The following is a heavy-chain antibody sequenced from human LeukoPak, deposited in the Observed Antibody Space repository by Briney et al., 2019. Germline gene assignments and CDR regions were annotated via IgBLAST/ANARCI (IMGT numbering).Heavy chain of an antibody. CDR2: INSDGSST. D-gene: IGHD6-19*01. Sequence: PGGSLRLSCAASGFTSSSYWMHWVRQAPGKGLVWVSRINSDGSSTSYADSVKGRFTISRDNAKNTLYLQMNSLRAEDTAVYYCAREDPEYSSGPDYWGQGTLVTVSS. CDR3: AREDPEYSSGPDY. V-gene: IGHV3-74*01. CDR1: GFTSSSYW. J-gene: IGHJ4*02.